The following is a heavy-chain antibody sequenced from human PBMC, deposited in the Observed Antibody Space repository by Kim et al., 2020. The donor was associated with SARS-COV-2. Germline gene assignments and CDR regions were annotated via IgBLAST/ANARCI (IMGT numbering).Heavy chain of an antibody. CDR1: GFTFSRYA. Sequence: GGSLRLSCVASGFTFSRYAMSWVRQAPGKEPEWIASVNNGGNAYYADSVQGRFTVSRDNSANTLNLHMTSLRAEDTALYYCAKDHHSSGWPPFDYLGQGT. CDR3: AKDHHSSGWPPFDY. D-gene: IGHD6-19*01. CDR2: VNNGGNA. J-gene: IGHJ4*02. V-gene: IGHV3-23*01.